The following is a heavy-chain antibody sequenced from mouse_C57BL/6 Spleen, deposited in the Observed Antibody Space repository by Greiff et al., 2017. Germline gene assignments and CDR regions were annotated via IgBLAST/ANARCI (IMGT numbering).Heavy chain of an antibody. CDR2: ISSGGDYI. V-gene: IGHV5-9-1*02. CDR1: GFTFSSYA. J-gene: IGHJ1*03. Sequence: EVKLMESGEGLVKPGGSLKLSCAASGFTFSSYAMSWVRQTPEKRLEWVAYISSGGDYIYYADTVKGRFTISRDNARNTLYLQMSSLKSEDTAMYYCTRSTGTYWYFDVWGTGTTVTVSS. D-gene: IGHD4-1*01. CDR3: TRSTGTYWYFDV.